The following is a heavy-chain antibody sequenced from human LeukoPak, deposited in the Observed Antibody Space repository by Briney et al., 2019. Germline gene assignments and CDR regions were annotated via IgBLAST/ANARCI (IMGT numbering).Heavy chain of an antibody. D-gene: IGHD2-21*01. J-gene: IGHJ5*02. CDR3: ATTGLLGDIP. CDR1: GFTFSDYY. V-gene: IGHV3-11*01. CDR2: ISKNGKTI. Sequence: PGESLRLSCAASGFTFSDYYMSWIRQAPGKGLEWLSYISKNGKTIYYADSVKGRFTISRDNAKKSVYLQMNSLRAEDTAVYYCATTGLLGDIPWGQGTLVTVSS.